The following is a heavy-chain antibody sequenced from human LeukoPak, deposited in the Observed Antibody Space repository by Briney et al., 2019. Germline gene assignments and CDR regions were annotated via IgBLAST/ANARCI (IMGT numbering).Heavy chain of an antibody. V-gene: IGHV3-23*01. CDR3: AKDQHGCTNGVCYTYFDY. CDR1: GFTFSSYA. CDR2: ISGSGGST. J-gene: IGHJ4*02. D-gene: IGHD2-8*01. Sequence: GGSLRLSCAASGFTFSSYAMSWVRQAPGKGLEWVSAISGSGGSTYYADSVKGRFTISRDNSKNTLYLQMNSLRAEDTAVYYCAKDQHGCTNGVCYTYFDYWGQGTLVTVSS.